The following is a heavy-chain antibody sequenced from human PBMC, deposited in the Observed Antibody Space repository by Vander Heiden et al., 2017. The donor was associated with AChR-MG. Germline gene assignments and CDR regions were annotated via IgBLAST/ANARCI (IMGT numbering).Heavy chain of an antibody. CDR2: ISGSGGST. Sequence: EVQLLESGGGLVQPGGSLRLSCAASGFTFSSYAMSWVRQAPGKGLEWVSAISGSGGSTYYADSVKGRFTISRDNSKNTLYLQMNSLRAEDTAVYYCAKGRLGGSPPGYYFDYWGQGTLVTVSS. CDR1: GFTFSSYA. D-gene: IGHD1-26*01. CDR3: AKGRLGGSPPGYYFDY. J-gene: IGHJ4*02. V-gene: IGHV3-23*01.